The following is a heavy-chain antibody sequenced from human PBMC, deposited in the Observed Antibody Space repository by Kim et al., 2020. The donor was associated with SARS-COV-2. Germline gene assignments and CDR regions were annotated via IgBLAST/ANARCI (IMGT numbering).Heavy chain of an antibody. J-gene: IGHJ4*02. CDR3: ARVYGDYDYYFDY. V-gene: IGHV3-7*04. D-gene: IGHD4-17*01. Sequence: SVDSVKGPFTISRDNAKNSLYLQMNSLRAEDTAVYYCARVYGDYDYYFDYWGQGTLVTVSS.